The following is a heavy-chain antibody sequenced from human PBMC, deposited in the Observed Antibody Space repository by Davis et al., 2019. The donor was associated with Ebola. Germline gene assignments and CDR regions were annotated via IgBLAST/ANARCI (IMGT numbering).Heavy chain of an antibody. Sequence: KVSCKASGYSSTIYWIAWVRQIPGKGLEWMGFIYPGDSDTAYSPSFQGQVTFSADKSISTAYLQWSSLKASDTAMYYCATRSAYTLDSWGQGTLVTVSS. D-gene: IGHD3-3*01. CDR1: GYSSTIYW. J-gene: IGHJ4*02. CDR2: IYPGDSDT. CDR3: ATRSAYTLDS. V-gene: IGHV5-51*01.